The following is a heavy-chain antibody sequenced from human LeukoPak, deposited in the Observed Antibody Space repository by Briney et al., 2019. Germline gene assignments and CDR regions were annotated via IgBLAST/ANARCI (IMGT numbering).Heavy chain of an antibody. CDR3: AKGKGIVVVVAATSFDY. Sequence: GGSLRLSCAASGFTFDDYTMHWVRQAPGKGLEWVSLISWDDGRTYYADSVKGRFTISRDNSKNTLYLQMNSLRAEDTAVYYCAKGKGIVVVVAATSFDYWGQGTLVTVSS. J-gene: IGHJ4*02. V-gene: IGHV3-43D*03. CDR1: GFTFDDYT. CDR2: ISWDDGRT. D-gene: IGHD2-15*01.